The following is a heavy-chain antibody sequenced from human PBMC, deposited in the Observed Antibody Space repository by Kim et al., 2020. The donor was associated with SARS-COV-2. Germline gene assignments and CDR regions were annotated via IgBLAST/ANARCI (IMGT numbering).Heavy chain of an antibody. CDR3: ARDTPGQKAFDI. Sequence: DSAVSVTSRVTINPDTSKNQFSRQLNSVTAEDTAVYYCARDTPGQKAFDIWGQGTMVTVS. J-gene: IGHJ3*02. V-gene: IGHV6-1*01.